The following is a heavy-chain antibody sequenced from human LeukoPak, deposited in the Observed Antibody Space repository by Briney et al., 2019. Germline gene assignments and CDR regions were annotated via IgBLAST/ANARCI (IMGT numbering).Heavy chain of an antibody. J-gene: IGHJ4*02. CDR2: IYHSGGT. Sequence: PSETLSLTCTVSGGSISSYYWGWIRQPPGKGLEWIGSIYHSGGTYYNPSLKSRVTISVDTSKNQFSLKLSSVTAADTAVYYCARGRAVAGSGGNWGQGTLVTVSS. D-gene: IGHD6-19*01. CDR1: GGSISSYY. V-gene: IGHV4-38-2*02. CDR3: ARGRAVAGSGGN.